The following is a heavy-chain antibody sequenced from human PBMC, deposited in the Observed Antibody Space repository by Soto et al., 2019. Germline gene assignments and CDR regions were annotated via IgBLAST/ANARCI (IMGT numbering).Heavy chain of an antibody. CDR3: AKDYYGSGSHFYYYYGMDV. D-gene: IGHD3-10*01. CDR2: ISFDGSNK. J-gene: IGHJ6*02. V-gene: IGHV3-30*18. CDR1: GFTFTSYA. Sequence: GGSLRLSCAASGFTFTSYAIHWVRQAPGKGLEWVAVISFDGSNKYYADSVKGRFTISRDNSKNTLSLQMNSLRAEDTAVYYCAKDYYGSGSHFYYYYGMDVWGLGTTVTVSS.